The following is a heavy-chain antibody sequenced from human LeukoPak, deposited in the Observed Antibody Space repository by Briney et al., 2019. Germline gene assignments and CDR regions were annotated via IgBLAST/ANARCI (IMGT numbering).Heavy chain of an antibody. J-gene: IGHJ4*02. CDR3: AREGDYYDSSGYRVYYFDY. Sequence: MSSETLSLTCTVSGGSISSSRYYWGWIRQPPGKGLEWIGSIYYSGSTYYNPSLKSRVTISVDTSKNQFSLKLSSVTAADTAVYYCAREGDYYDSSGYRVYYFDYWGQGTLVTVSS. V-gene: IGHV4-39*01. D-gene: IGHD3-22*01. CDR2: IYYSGST. CDR1: GGSISSSRYY.